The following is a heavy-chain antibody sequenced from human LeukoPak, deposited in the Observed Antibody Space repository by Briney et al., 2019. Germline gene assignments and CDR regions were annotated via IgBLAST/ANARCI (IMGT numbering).Heavy chain of an antibody. J-gene: IGHJ5*02. CDR1: GGSISSGDYY. CDR2: IYYSRST. Sequence: SETLSLTCTVSGGSISSGDYYWSWIRQPPGKGLEWIGYIYYSRSTYYNPSLKSRVTISVDTSKNQFSLKLSSVTAADTAVYYCARDYYDSSGYYLENWFDPWGQGTLVTVSS. V-gene: IGHV4-30-4*01. CDR3: ARDYYDSSGYYLENWFDP. D-gene: IGHD3-22*01.